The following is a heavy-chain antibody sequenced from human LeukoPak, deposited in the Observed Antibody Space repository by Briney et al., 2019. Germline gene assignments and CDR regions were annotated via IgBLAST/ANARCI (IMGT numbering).Heavy chain of an antibody. Sequence: PSETLSQTYTVSGGSISSSSFYWGWIRQPPGKGLEWIGSVYYSGSTYNNPSLKSRVTISVDTSKNQFSLKLSSVTAADTAVYFCARLPRGSVTTGYYFDYWGQGTLVTVSS. D-gene: IGHD1-1*01. CDR2: VYYSGST. V-gene: IGHV4-39*01. J-gene: IGHJ4*02. CDR3: ARLPRGSVTTGYYFDY. CDR1: GGSISSSSFY.